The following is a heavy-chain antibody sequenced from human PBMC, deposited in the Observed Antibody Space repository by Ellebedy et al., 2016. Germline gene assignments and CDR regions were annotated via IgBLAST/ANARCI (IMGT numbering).Heavy chain of an antibody. Sequence: SETLSLTXTVSGVSITNNYWSWIRQPPGKGLEWIAYIYYTGNTEYNPSLKSRVTISVATSKNQFSLKLNSVTAADTAVYYCASYDYGGNSPFDPWGQGTLVTVSS. D-gene: IGHD4-23*01. CDR1: GVSITNNY. V-gene: IGHV4-59*01. CDR3: ASYDYGGNSPFDP. J-gene: IGHJ5*02. CDR2: IYYTGNT.